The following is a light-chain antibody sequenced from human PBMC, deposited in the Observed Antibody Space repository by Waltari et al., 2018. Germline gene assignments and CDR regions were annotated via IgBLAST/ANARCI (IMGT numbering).Light chain of an antibody. V-gene: IGKV1-12*01. CDR3: QEANSFPLT. J-gene: IGKJ4*01. Sequence: DIQMTQSPSTLSASVGDRVTITCRASQTINGWLSWYQQKPGKAPKLRIYATSNLQSGVPSRFSGSGSGTEFTLTISSLQPEDVATYYCQEANSFPLTFGGGTKVEI. CDR2: ATS. CDR1: QTINGW.